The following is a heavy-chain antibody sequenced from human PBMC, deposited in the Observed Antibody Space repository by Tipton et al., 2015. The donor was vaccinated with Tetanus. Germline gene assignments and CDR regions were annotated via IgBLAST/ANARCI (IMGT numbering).Heavy chain of an antibody. CDR3: ARTSYCSGGSCYFGWFDP. CDR2: IYYSGST. D-gene: IGHD2-15*01. J-gene: IGHJ5*02. Sequence: TLSLTCTVSGGSISSSSYYWGWIRQPPGKGLEWIGSIYYSGSTNYNPSLKSRVTISVDTSKNQFSLKLSSVTAADTAVYYCARTSYCSGGSCYFGWFDPWGQGTLVTVSS. V-gene: IGHV4-39*07. CDR1: GGSISSSSYY.